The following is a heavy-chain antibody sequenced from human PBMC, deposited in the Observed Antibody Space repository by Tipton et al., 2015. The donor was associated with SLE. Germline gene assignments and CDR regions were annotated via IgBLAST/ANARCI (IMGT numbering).Heavy chain of an antibody. V-gene: IGHV4-34*01. Sequence: TLSLTCAVYGGSFSGYSWSWSRQPPGNGLEWIGEINHSGSTNYNPSLKSRVTISVDTSKNQFSLKLSSVTAADTAVYYCARRAVALNPFDYWGQGTLVTVSS. CDR1: GGSFSGYS. D-gene: IGHD6-19*01. CDR3: ARRAVALNPFDY. CDR2: INHSGST. J-gene: IGHJ4*02.